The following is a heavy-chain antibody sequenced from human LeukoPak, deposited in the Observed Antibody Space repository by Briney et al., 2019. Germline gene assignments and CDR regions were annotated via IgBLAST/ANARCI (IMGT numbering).Heavy chain of an antibody. CDR3: AKDRSSGSPEYFQH. D-gene: IGHD6-19*01. Sequence: GGSLRLSCAASGFTFSSYGMHWVRQAPGKGLEWVAVISYDGSNKYYADSVKGRFTISRDNCKNTLYLQMNSLRAEDTAVYHCAKDRSSGSPEYFQHWGQGTLVTVSS. J-gene: IGHJ1*01. V-gene: IGHV3-30*18. CDR1: GFTFSSYG. CDR2: ISYDGSNK.